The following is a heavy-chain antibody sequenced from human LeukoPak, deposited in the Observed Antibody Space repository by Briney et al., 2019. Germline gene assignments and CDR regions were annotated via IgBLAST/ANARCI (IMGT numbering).Heavy chain of an antibody. V-gene: IGHV1-69*01. Sequence: ASVQVSCKASGGAFSSYAISWVRPAPGQGREWMGGIIPIFGTANYAQKFQGRVTITADESTSTAYTELSSLRSEDTAVYYCAISTMVRGVVKDGMDVWGKGTTVTVSS. CDR1: GGAFSSYA. J-gene: IGHJ6*04. D-gene: IGHD3-10*01. CDR3: AISTMVRGVVKDGMDV. CDR2: IIPIFGTA.